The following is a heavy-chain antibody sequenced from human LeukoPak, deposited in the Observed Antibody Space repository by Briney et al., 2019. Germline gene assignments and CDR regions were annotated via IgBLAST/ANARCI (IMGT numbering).Heavy chain of an antibody. Sequence: GGSLRLSCAASGFTFSDYYMSWIRQAPGKGLEWVSYISSGSTYTNYADSVKGRFTISRDNAKSSLYLQMNNLRAEDTAVYYCVKFEVDGDYVVYWGQGTLVTVSS. D-gene: IGHD4-17*01. CDR1: GFTFSDYY. J-gene: IGHJ4*02. CDR2: ISSGSTYT. V-gene: IGHV3-11*06. CDR3: VKFEVDGDYVVY.